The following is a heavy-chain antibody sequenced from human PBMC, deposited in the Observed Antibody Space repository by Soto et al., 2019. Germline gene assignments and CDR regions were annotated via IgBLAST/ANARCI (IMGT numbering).Heavy chain of an antibody. CDR2: IIPIFGTA. CDR1: GGTFSSYA. Sequence: ASVKVSCKASGGTFSSYAISWVRQAPGQGLEWMGGIIPIFGTANYAQKFQGRVTITADESTSTAYMELSSLRSEDTAVYYCARSPSTNYDILTGPVDYWGQGTLVTVSS. D-gene: IGHD3-9*01. J-gene: IGHJ4*02. V-gene: IGHV1-69*13. CDR3: ARSPSTNYDILTGPVDY.